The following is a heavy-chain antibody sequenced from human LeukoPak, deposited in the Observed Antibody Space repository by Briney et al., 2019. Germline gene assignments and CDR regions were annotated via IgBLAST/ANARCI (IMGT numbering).Heavy chain of an antibody. CDR2: IWYDGTNK. V-gene: IGHV3-33*01. D-gene: IGHD3-22*01. CDR3: ARGVVVVPPALAWGPKRPRKYCYFDL. J-gene: IGHJ2*01. CDR1: GFTFSSYG. Sequence: GGSLRLSCAASGFTFSSYGMHWVRQAPGKGLEWVAVIWYDGTNKDYADSVKGRFTISRDNSKNTLYLQMNSLRAEDTAVYYCARGVVVVPPALAWGPKRPRKYCYFDLWGSGTLVTVSS.